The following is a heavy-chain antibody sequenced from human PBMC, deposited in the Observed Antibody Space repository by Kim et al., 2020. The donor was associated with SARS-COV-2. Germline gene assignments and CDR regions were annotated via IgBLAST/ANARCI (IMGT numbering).Heavy chain of an antibody. V-gene: IGHV1-2*02. J-gene: IGHJ4*02. Sequence: ASVKVSCKASGYTFSDHYIHWLRQAPGQGLEWMAWIRPNNGATISAQKFQDRVTMTGDTSNSIAYMGLSNLRSDDTAVYYCARGGLIDVSTGYIPPFEYWGQGTLVTVSS. CDR1: GYTFSDHY. CDR2: IRPNNGAT. CDR3: ARGGLIDVSTGYIPPFEY. D-gene: IGHD3-9*01.